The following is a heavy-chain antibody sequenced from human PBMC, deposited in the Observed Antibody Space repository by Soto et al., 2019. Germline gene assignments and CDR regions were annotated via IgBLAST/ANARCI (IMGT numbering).Heavy chain of an antibody. Sequence: QVQLVQAGAEVKKPGSSVKVSCKASGDTFNKYAFNWVRQAPGQGLEWMGGIIPIFGTPNYAQRVQGRVTITADESTSTAYMELSSLRSEDTAVYYCARGIDYGGVNRIDYWDQGTLVTVSS. CDR2: IIPIFGTP. V-gene: IGHV1-69*01. CDR3: ARGIDYGGVNRIDY. J-gene: IGHJ4*02. CDR1: GDTFNKYA. D-gene: IGHD4-17*01.